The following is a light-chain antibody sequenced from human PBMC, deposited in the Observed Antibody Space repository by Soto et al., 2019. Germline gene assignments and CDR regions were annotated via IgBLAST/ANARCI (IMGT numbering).Light chain of an antibody. V-gene: IGKV1-9*01. CDR3: QQLTTYPIT. J-gene: IGKJ5*01. CDR2: AAS. Sequence: IQLTQSPSSLSASVGDRVTITCRASQGISSYLAWYQQKPGKAPNLLIYAASTLQSGVPSRFSGSGSGTDFTLTISSLQPEDFATYSCQQLTTYPITFGQGTRLEIK. CDR1: QGISSY.